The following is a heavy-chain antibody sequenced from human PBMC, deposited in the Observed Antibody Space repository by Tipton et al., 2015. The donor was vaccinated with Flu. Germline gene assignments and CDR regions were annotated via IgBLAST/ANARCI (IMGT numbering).Heavy chain of an antibody. CDR2: IYYSGST. D-gene: IGHD3-9*01. CDR3: ARGINDLTGPRFDY. V-gene: IGHV4-59*01. J-gene: IGHJ4*02. CDR1: GGSISSYY. Sequence: TLSLTCTVSGGSISSYYWSWIRQPPGKGLEWIGYIYYSGSTNYNPSLKNRVTISVDTSKNQFSLKLSSVTAADTAVYYCARGINDLTGPRFDYWGQGTLVTVSS.